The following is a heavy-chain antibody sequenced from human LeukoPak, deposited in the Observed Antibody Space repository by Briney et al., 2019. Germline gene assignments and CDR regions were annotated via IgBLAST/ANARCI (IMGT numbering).Heavy chain of an antibody. CDR3: ARLDTKNYQF. CDR1: GYHFTTYW. D-gene: IGHD1-7*01. V-gene: IGHV5-51*01. Sequence: GDSLKISFKVSGYHFTTYWIAWVRQKPGKGLEWMGMVFPGDSKTNYSPAFLGQVTMSVDKSIGAAYLQWRSLKASDTAMYYCARLDTKNYQFWGQGTLVSVSS. J-gene: IGHJ4*02. CDR2: VFPGDSKT.